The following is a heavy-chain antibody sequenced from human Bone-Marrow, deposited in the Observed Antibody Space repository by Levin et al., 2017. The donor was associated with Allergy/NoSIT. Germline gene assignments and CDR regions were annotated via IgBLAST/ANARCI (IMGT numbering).Heavy chain of an antibody. CDR1: GYPFNSYY. D-gene: IGHD5-12*01. J-gene: IGHJ6*02. CDR2: INPSGPTV. CDR3: GRAYDYKEGMDV. V-gene: IGHV1-46*02. Sequence: ASVKVSCKASGYPFNSYYIHWVRQAPGQGPEWMGLINPSGPTVIYAQKFQGRFTMTSDTSTSTAYMDLSSLRPEDTAVYYCGRAYDYKEGMDVWGQGTTVTVSS.